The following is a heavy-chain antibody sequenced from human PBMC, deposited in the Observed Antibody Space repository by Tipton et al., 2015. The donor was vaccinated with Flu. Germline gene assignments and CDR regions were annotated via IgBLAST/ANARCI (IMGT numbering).Heavy chain of an antibody. V-gene: IGHV1-2*02. Sequence: QVQLVQSGAEVKKPGASLKVSCKASGYTFSDYYVHWVRQAPGQGLEWMGWINPNSGGTKYGKKFQGRVTMTGDTSITTVYMEMSRLTFDDTAVYYCARRTYDSWGQRTLVTVSP. D-gene: IGHD1/OR15-1a*01. CDR1: GYTFSDYY. CDR2: INPNSGGT. CDR3: ARRTYDS. J-gene: IGHJ4*02.